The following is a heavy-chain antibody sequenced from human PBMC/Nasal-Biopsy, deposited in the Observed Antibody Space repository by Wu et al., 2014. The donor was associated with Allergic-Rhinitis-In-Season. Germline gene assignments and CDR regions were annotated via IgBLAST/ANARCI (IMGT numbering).Heavy chain of an antibody. D-gene: IGHD2-2*01. CDR1: GGSISSYY. Sequence: TLSLTCTVSGGSISSYYWSWIRQPPGKGLEWIGYIYYSGSTNYNPSLKSRVTISVDTSKNQFSLKLSSVTAADTAVYYCARGYARWGQGTLVTVSS. CDR3: ARGYAR. J-gene: IGHJ4*02. V-gene: IGHV4-59*01. CDR2: IYYSGST.